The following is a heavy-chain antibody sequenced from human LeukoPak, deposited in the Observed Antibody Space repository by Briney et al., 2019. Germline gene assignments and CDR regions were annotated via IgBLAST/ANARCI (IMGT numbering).Heavy chain of an antibody. CDR2: INPGGGST. V-gene: IGHV1-46*01. J-gene: IGHJ4*02. CDR1: GYTFTSYY. Sequence: ASVKVSCKASGYTFTSYYIHWVRQAPGQGLEWLGIINPGGGSTSHAQKFQVRVTMTSDTSTSTVYMELSSLRSEDTAIYYCAREGPSTYHFDFWGQGTLVTVSS. CDR3: AREGPSTYHFDF.